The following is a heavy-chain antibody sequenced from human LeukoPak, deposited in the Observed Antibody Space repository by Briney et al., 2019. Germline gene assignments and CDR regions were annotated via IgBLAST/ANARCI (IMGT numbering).Heavy chain of an antibody. CDR2: INPSGGAT. D-gene: IGHD3-10*01. CDR1: GYTFTSYH. Sequence: ASVKVSCKASGYTFTSYHMHWVRQAPGQGLEWMGIINPSGGATRFAQKVQGRVIMTGDTSTSTVYMELRSLRSEDTAVYYCARARGSGSYYGHDYYYYYYMDVWGQGTTVTVSS. CDR3: ARARGSGSYYGHDYYYYYYMDV. J-gene: IGHJ6*03. V-gene: IGHV1-46*01.